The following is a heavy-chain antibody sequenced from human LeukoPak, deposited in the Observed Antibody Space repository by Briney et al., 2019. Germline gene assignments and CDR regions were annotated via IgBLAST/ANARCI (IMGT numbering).Heavy chain of an antibody. Sequence: SETLSLTCTVSGGSISSKSYYWGWIRQPPGKGLEWIVSIYYSGSTYHNPSLKSRVTISVDTSKNQFSLKLSSVTAADTAVYYCARHRVVATIDNFDYWGQGTRSPSPQ. CDR3: ARHRVVATIDNFDY. J-gene: IGHJ4*02. CDR1: GGSISSKSYY. V-gene: IGHV4-39*01. D-gene: IGHD5-12*01. CDR2: IYYSGST.